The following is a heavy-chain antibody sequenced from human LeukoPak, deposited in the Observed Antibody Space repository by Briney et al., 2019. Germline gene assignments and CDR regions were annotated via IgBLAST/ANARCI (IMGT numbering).Heavy chain of an antibody. CDR2: LHSSGST. CDR1: GGSINNYY. J-gene: IGHJ4*02. Sequence: PSETLSLTCTVSGGSINNYYWNWIRQPAGKGLEWIGRLHSSGSTNYSPSLKSRVTLSLDTSKNQFSLNLSSVTAADTAVYHCARKSLRQNYFDYWGQGILVTVSS. D-gene: IGHD5/OR15-5a*01. V-gene: IGHV4-4*07. CDR3: ARKSLRQNYFDY.